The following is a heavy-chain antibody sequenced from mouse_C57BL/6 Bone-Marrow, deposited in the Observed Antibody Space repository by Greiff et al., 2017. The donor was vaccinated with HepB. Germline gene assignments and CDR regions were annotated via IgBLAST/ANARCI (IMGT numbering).Heavy chain of an antibody. CDR2: IYPIRGNT. D-gene: IGHD1-1*01. CDR3: AREPYYYGSSYVAY. V-gene: IGHV1-81*01. Sequence: VQLKQSGAELARPGASVKLSCKASGYTFTSYGISWVKPRTGQGLVWIGEIYPIRGNTYYNEKFKGKATLTADNSSSTAYMDLRILTSVDSAVYVCAREPYYYGSSYVAYWGQGTLVTVSA. CDR1: GYTFTSYG. J-gene: IGHJ3*01.